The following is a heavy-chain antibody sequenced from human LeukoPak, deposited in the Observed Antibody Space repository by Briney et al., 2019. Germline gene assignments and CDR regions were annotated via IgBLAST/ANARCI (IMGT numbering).Heavy chain of an antibody. CDR2: IIPVFDRP. Sequence: ASVKVSCKTIGGRFKSYGFSWVRQAPGQGLEWMGGIIPVFDRPNYAQKFEGRVTITADKSTNTTYMEITSLTSDDTAVYYCARDAQWELRAFDVWGRGTMVIVSS. J-gene: IGHJ3*01. V-gene: IGHV1-69*06. D-gene: IGHD4-23*01. CDR3: ARDAQWELRAFDV. CDR1: GGRFKSYG.